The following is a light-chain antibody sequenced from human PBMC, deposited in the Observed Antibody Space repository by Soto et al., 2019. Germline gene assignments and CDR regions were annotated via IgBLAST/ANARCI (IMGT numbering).Light chain of an antibody. J-gene: IGKJ2*01. CDR2: GAS. CDR1: QTVRNNY. V-gene: IGKV3-20*01. CDR3: QHYGGPVGYT. Sequence: EIVLTQSPSTLSLSPGDRAALSCRASQTVRNNYAAWYQQKPGQAPKLLIYGASSRATDIPGRFSGSGSGTDFALTISRLEPEDFAVYYCQHYGGPVGYTFGQGTKLEIK.